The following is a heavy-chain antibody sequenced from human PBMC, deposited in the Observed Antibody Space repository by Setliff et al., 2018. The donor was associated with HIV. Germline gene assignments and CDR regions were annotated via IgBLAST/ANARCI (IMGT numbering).Heavy chain of an antibody. Sequence: GGSLRLSCEASGFRVTDTYMAWVRQAPGKGLEWVSSITRSGSHRFSAGSVKGRFTISRDNPKNSLFLQMSSLRVEDTAVYYCARILEPHYFDYWGQGILVTVSS. CDR3: ARILEPHYFDY. V-gene: IGHV3-21*01. CDR1: GFRVTDTY. D-gene: IGHD1-1*01. J-gene: IGHJ4*02. CDR2: ITRSGSHR.